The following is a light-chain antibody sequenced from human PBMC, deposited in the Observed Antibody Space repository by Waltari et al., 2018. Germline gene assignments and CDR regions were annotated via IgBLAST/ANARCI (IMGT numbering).Light chain of an antibody. Sequence: SYELTQPPSVSVSPGQTATISCSGDKLGDKYACWYQQKTGQSPVLVIYQDNRRHSGIPERFSGSNSGNPATLTISGTQAMDEADYYCQAWDSSAAGVFGTGTKVTVL. CDR2: QDN. CDR3: QAWDSSAAGV. V-gene: IGLV3-1*01. J-gene: IGLJ1*01. CDR1: KLGDKY.